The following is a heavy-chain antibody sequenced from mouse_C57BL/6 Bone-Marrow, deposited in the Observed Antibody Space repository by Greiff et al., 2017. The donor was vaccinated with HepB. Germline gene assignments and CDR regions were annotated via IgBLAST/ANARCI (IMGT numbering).Heavy chain of an antibody. J-gene: IGHJ4*01. CDR3: ARDSSGGAMDY. V-gene: IGHV1-26*01. Sequence: EVKLQQSGPELVKPGASVKISCKASGYTFTDYYMNWVKQSHGKSLEWIGDINPNNGGTSYNQKFKGKATLTVDKSSSTAYMELRSLTSEDSAVYYCARDSSGGAMDYWGQGTSVTVSS. CDR2: INPNNGGT. CDR1: GYTFTDYY. D-gene: IGHD3-2*02.